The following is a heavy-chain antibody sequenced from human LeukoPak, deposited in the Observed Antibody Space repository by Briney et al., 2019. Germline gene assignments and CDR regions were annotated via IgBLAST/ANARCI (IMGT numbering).Heavy chain of an antibody. D-gene: IGHD3-10*01. J-gene: IGHJ4*02. Sequence: SETLSLTCIVSGDSFSAIRYYWGWIRQPPGRGLEWIASVYYRGDSYYNPSLESRVTISVDTSKSQFSLTLRSVTAADTAVYYCARHLGSSIEYWAQGTLVTVSS. CDR2: VYYRGDS. CDR1: GDSFSAIRYY. V-gene: IGHV4-39*01. CDR3: ARHLGSSIEY.